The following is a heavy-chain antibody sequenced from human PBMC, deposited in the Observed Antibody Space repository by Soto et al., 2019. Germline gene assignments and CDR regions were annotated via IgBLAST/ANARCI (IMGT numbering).Heavy chain of an antibody. J-gene: IGHJ4*02. Sequence: GGSLRLSCVASGFRFSGSTMNWVRQAPGKGLNWVSSISSSSHYIYYADSLKGRFTISRDNAKNSLFLQMNSLRAEDTAVYYCARDLGEVSALWGQGTLVTVPQ. D-gene: IGHD3-10*01. CDR1: GFRFSGST. CDR2: ISSSSHYI. V-gene: IGHV3-21*01. CDR3: ARDLGEVSAL.